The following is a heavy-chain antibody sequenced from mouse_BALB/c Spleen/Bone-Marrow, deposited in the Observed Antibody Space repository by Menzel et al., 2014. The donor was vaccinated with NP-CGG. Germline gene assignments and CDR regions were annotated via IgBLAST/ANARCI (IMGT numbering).Heavy chain of an antibody. Sequence: EVQLQQSGPELVKPGASVKMSCKASGYTFTNYVMHWVKQKPGQGLEWVGYINPYNDGTKYNEKFKGKATLTSDKSSGTAYMELSSLTSVDSAVYYCARRPSFYGSSDGAMDDWGQGTSVTVSS. CDR3: ARRPSFYGSSDGAMDD. CDR1: GYTFTNYV. CDR2: INPYNDGT. J-gene: IGHJ4*01. V-gene: IGHV1-14*01. D-gene: IGHD1-1*01.